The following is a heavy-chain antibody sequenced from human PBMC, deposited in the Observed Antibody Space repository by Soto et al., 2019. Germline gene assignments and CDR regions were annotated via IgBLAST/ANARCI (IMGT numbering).Heavy chain of an antibody. J-gene: IGHJ6*02. Sequence: PSETLSLTCTVAGGSISSSIYYWGWIRQPPGKGLEWIGNIYYSGSTYYNPSLKSRVTISVDTSKNQFSLKLSSVTAADTAVYYCARAVATYYYYYGMDVWGQGTTVTVSS. CDR2: IYYSGST. CDR1: GGSISSSIYY. V-gene: IGHV4-39*07. CDR3: ARAVATYYYYYGMDV. D-gene: IGHD5-12*01.